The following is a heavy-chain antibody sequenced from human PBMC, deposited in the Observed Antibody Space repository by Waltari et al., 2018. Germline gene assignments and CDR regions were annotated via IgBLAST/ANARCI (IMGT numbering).Heavy chain of an antibody. V-gene: IGHV1-2*02. J-gene: IGHJ3*02. D-gene: IGHD2-2*01. Sequence: QVQLVQSGAEVEKLGASVTVSCKASVYTFTVNYMPWARQAPGHGLEWMGWINPNSGGTSYAQNFQGRVTMTRDTSISTAYMELSRLRSDDTALYYCATGIVVVPAANRGYAFDIWGQGTMVTVSS. CDR3: ATGIVVVPAANRGYAFDI. CDR1: VYTFTVNY. CDR2: INPNSGGT.